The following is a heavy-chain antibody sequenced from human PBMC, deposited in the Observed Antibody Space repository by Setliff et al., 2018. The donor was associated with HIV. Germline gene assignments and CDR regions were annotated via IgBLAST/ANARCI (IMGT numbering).Heavy chain of an antibody. CDR3: ARGPRPVDVDYYYMDV. CDR2: LFPSGTT. J-gene: IGHJ6*03. V-gene: IGHV4-4*07. Sequence: ASETLSLTCTVSGYSMRNYYWSWLRQPAGKGLEWIGRLFPSGTTDYNPSLKSRVTMSIDTSKNQFSLKLASVTAADTAVYYCARGPRPVDVDYYYMDVWGKGTTVTV. CDR1: GYSMRNYY.